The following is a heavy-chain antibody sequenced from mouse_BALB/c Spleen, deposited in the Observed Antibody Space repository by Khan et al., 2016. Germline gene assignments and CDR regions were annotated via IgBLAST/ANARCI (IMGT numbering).Heavy chain of an antibody. Sequence: VRLQQSGAELVKPGASVKLSCTASGFNIKDTYMHWVKQRPEQGLEWIGRIDPAHGNTKYDPKFQGKATITADTSSNTAYLQLSSLTSEDTAGYYSASSYNGSSYYFDYWGQGTTLTVSS. CDR2: IDPAHGNT. D-gene: IGHD1-1*01. CDR3: ASSYNGSSYYFDY. V-gene: IGHV14-3*02. J-gene: IGHJ2*01. CDR1: GFNIKDTY.